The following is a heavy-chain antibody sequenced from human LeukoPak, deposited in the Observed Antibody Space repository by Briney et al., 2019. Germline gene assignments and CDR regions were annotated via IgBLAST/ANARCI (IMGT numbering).Heavy chain of an antibody. CDR1: GFTFSSYA. CDR3: AKHLRTHVWFFDY. Sequence: GGSLRLSCAASGFTFSSYALSWVRQAPGKGLEWVSLISGSGRQTEYGDSVKGRFTISRDNSKNTLSLQINSLKAEDTAIYYCAKHLRTHVWFFDYWGQGTLVTVSS. V-gene: IGHV3-23*01. D-gene: IGHD3-9*01. J-gene: IGHJ4*02. CDR2: ISGSGRQT.